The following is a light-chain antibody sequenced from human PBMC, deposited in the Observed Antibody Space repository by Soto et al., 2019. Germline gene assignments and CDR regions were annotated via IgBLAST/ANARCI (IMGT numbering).Light chain of an antibody. CDR1: SSNIGAGYD. Sequence: QSVLTQPPSVSGAPGQRVTISCTGSSSNIGAGYDVHWYQQLPGTAPKLLIYGNSNRPSGVPDRFSGSKSGTSDSLAITGLQAEDEADYYCQPYDSSLSGYVFGTGTKVTVL. CDR2: GNS. V-gene: IGLV1-40*01. J-gene: IGLJ1*01. CDR3: QPYDSSLSGYV.